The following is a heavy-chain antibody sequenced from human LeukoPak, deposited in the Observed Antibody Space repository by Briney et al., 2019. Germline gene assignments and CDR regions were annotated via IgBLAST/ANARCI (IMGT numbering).Heavy chain of an antibody. V-gene: IGHV5-51*01. CDR2: IYPGDSDP. Sequence: GESLKISCKGSGYSFTSYWIGWMRQMPGKGLEWMGIIYPGDSDPRYSPSFQGQVTISADKSISTAYLQWSSLKASDTAMYYCARPGYSSSFSLDYWGQGTLVTVSS. J-gene: IGHJ4*02. CDR1: GYSFTSYW. CDR3: ARPGYSSSFSLDY. D-gene: IGHD6-6*01.